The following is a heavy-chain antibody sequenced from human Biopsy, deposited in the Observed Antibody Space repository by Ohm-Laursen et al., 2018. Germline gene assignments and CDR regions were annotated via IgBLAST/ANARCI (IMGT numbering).Heavy chain of an antibody. D-gene: IGHD3-9*01. V-gene: IGHV1-69*06. J-gene: IGHJ1*01. CDR3: ATKLTGYFHH. Sequence: GASVKVSCNAPGGTFSNYGVNWVRQAPGQGLEWLGGNIPILGTGNYAQKSQDRVTVAADTSTSTATMELRSLRSDDTAVYYCATKLTGYFHHWGQGTLVIVSS. CDR1: GGTFSNYG. CDR2: NIPILGTG.